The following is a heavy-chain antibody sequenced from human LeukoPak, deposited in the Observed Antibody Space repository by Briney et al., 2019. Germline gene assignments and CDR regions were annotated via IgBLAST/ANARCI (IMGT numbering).Heavy chain of an antibody. CDR1: GFAFNKFT. CDR2: LSSSGAGA. CDR3: TKRAGLTFDS. Sequence: GGSLRLSCGASGFAFNKFTTSWVRQAPGKGLEWVSSLSSSGAGASYADSVRGRFTISRDNSNNTLFLQLNSLRADDTAVYYCTKRAGLTFDSWGQGTLVTVSS. J-gene: IGHJ4*02. D-gene: IGHD3/OR15-3a*01. V-gene: IGHV3-23*01.